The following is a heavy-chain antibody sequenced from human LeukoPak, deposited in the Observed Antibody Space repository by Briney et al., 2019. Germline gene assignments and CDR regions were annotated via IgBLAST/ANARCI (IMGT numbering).Heavy chain of an antibody. J-gene: IGHJ4*01. CDR2: IYSGGST. CDR1: GLTVSNNY. Sequence: GGSLRLSCAASGLTVSNNYMRWVRQAPGKGLEWVSVIYSGGSTFYADSVKGRFTISRDNSKNTLYLQMNSLRAEDTAVYYCAIDGAGYSNLELYWGHGTLLTVSS. D-gene: IGHD5-12*01. V-gene: IGHV3-53*01. CDR3: AIDGAGYSNLELY.